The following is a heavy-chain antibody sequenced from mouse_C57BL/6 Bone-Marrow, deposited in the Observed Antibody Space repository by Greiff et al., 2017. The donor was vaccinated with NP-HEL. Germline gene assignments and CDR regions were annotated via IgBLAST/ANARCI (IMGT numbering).Heavy chain of an antibody. V-gene: IGHV1-64*01. CDR1: GYTFTSYW. CDR2: IHPNSGST. D-gene: IGHD1-1*01. CDR3: AREDYYGSSLDY. Sequence: QVQLKQSGAELVKPGASVKLSCKASGYTFTSYWMHWVKQRPGQGLEWIGMIHPNSGSTNYNEKFKSKATLTVDKSSSTAYMQLSSLTSEDSAVYYCAREDYYGSSLDYWGQGTTLTVSS. J-gene: IGHJ2*01.